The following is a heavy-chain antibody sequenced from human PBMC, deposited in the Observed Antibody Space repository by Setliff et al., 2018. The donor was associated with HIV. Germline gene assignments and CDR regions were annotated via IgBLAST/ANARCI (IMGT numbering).Heavy chain of an antibody. CDR3: ARDPPVXVRHLFDL. CDR2: NSAYNGNT. Sequence: ASVKVSCKASGYSFSTSGISWGRQAPGQGLEWXXWNSAYNGNTNDAQKFQGRVTMTTDTSTSTASMELRSLTSDDTAAYYCARDPPVXVRHLFDLWGQGTLVTVSS. CDR1: GYSFSTSG. J-gene: IGHJ4*02. V-gene: IGHV1-18*01.